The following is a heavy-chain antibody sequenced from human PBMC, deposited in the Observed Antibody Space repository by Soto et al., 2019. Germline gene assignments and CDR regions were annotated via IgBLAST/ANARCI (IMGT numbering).Heavy chain of an antibody. CDR2: MNPNSGNT. V-gene: IGHV1-8*01. CDR3: ARGPNPAHYYDILTGYYQT. CDR1: GYTFTSYD. J-gene: IGHJ5*01. Sequence: ASVKVSCKASGYTFTSYDINWVRQATGQGLEWMGWMNPNSGNTGYAQKFQGRVTMTRNTSISTAYMELSSLRSEDTAVYYCARGPNPAHYYDILTGYYQTWGQEPWSPSPQ. D-gene: IGHD3-9*01.